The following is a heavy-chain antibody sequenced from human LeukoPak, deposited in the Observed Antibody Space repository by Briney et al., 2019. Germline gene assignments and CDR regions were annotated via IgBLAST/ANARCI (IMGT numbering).Heavy chain of an antibody. CDR1: GFTFDDYA. CDR2: ISWNSGSI. Sequence: KPGRSLRLSCAASGFTFDDYAMHWVRQAPGKGLEWVSGISWNSGSIGYADSVKGRFTISRDNAKNSLYLQMNSLRAEDTAVYYCARDLGEYSNVFDYWGQGTLVTVSS. V-gene: IGHV3-9*01. J-gene: IGHJ4*02. D-gene: IGHD4-11*01. CDR3: ARDLGEYSNVFDY.